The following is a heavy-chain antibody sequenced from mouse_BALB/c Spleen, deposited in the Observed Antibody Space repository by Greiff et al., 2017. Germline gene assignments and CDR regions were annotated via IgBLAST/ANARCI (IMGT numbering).Heavy chain of an antibody. V-gene: IGHV5-6*01. Sequence: EVQRVESGGDLVKPGGSLKLSCAASGFTFSSYGMSWVRQTPDKRLEWVATISSGGSYTYYPDSVKGRFTISRDNAKNTLYLQMSSLKSEDTAMYYCASPLYGNYFWFAYWGQGTLVTVSA. CDR2: ISSGGSYT. CDR1: GFTFSSYG. CDR3: ASPLYGNYFWFAY. J-gene: IGHJ3*01. D-gene: IGHD2-1*01.